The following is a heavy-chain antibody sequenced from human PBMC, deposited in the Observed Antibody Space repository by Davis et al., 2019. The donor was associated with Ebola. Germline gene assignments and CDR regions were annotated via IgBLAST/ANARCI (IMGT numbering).Heavy chain of an antibody. V-gene: IGHV3-11*06. D-gene: IGHD6-13*01. CDR3: ARGIAAAGGIY. CDR2: ISSSSSYT. Sequence: GESLKISCAASGFTFSAYYMSWIRQAPGKGLEWVSYISSSSSYTNYADSVKGRFTISRDNAKNSLYLQMNSLRAEDTAVYYCARGIAAAGGIYWGQGTLVTVSS. CDR1: GFTFSAYY. J-gene: IGHJ4*02.